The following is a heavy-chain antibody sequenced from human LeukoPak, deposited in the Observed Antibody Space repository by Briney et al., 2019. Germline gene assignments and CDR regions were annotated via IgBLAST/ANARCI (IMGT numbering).Heavy chain of an antibody. V-gene: IGHV4-59*01. Sequence: SETLSLTCTVSGGSISSYCWSWIRQTPGKGLEWIGYMYYGGNTNYNPSLKSRVSISVDASKNQLSLRLNSVTAADTAVYYCAKAAIAVAGTGGWLDPWGQGTLVTVSS. CDR3: AKAAIAVAGTGGWLDP. D-gene: IGHD6-19*01. J-gene: IGHJ5*02. CDR2: MYYGGNT. CDR1: GGSISSYC.